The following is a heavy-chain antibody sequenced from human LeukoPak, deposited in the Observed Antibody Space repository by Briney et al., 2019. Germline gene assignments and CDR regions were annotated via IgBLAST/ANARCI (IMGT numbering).Heavy chain of an antibody. D-gene: IGHD1-1*01. J-gene: IGHJ4*02. CDR1: GGSITSTHW. Sequence: SETLSLTCAVSGGSITSTHWWSWDRQSPGKGLEWIGEISHIGNTNYNPSLESRVTISLDKSKNQFSLKLSSVTAADTAIYFCARVTATTPFDYWGQGTLVTVSS. CDR2: ISHIGNT. V-gene: IGHV4-4*02. CDR3: ARVTATTPFDY.